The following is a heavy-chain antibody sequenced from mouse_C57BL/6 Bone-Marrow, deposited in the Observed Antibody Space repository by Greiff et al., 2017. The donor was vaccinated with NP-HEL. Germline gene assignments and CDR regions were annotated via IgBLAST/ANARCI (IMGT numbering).Heavy chain of an antibody. Sequence: VQLQQPGAELVKPGASVKLSCKASGYTFTSYWMQWVKQRPGQGLEWIGEIDPSDSYTNYNQKFKGKATLTVDTSSSTAYMQLSSLTSEDSAVYYCARKGGSSGYCAMDYWGQGTSVTVSS. CDR3: ARKGGSSGYCAMDY. CDR1: GYTFTSYW. V-gene: IGHV1-50*01. CDR2: IDPSDSYT. D-gene: IGHD3-2*02. J-gene: IGHJ4*01.